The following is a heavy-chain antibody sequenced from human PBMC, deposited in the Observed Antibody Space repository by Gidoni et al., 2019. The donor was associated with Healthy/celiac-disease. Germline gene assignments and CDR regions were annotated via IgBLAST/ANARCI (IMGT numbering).Heavy chain of an antibody. J-gene: IGHJ6*02. CDR2: INPSGIT. Sequence: QVQLQQWGAGLLKPSETLSLTCAVYGWSLSGYYWSWIRQPQGKGVEWIGEINPSGITNYNPSLKSRVTISVDTSKNQFSLKLSSVTAADTAVYYCAREKTRSTYYGSGSYYNHAAGYYYYYGMDVWGQGTTVTVSS. CDR1: GWSLSGYY. D-gene: IGHD3-10*01. V-gene: IGHV4-34*01. CDR3: AREKTRSTYYGSGSYYNHAAGYYYYYGMDV.